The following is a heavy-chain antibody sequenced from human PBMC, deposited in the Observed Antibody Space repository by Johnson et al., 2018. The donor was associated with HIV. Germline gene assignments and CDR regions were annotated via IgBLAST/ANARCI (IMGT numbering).Heavy chain of an antibody. J-gene: IGHJ3*02. D-gene: IGHD1-26*01. Sequence: QVQLVESGGGVVQPGRSLRLSCAAFGFTFSSYAMHWVRQAPGKGLEWVAVISYDGSNKYYADSVKGRFTISRDNSKNTLYLQMGSLRAEDMAVYYCARDDTWGDAFDIWGQGTMVTVSS. CDR3: ARDDTWGDAFDI. CDR2: ISYDGSNK. CDR1: GFTFSSYA. V-gene: IGHV3-30*14.